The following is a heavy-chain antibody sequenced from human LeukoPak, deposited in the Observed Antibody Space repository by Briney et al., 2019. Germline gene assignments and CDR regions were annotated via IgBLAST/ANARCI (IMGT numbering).Heavy chain of an antibody. CDR1: GLTFSSYA. CDR3: AKDCAQVSAMDV. Sequence: GASLRLSCAASGLTFSSYAMSWVRQAPAKGLEWVSAISGSGGSTYYADSVKGRFTISRGNSKNTLYLQMNSLRADDTAVYYCAKDCAQVSAMDVWGQGTTVTVSS. V-gene: IGHV3-23*01. J-gene: IGHJ6*02. CDR2: ISGSGGST. D-gene: IGHD3-10*01.